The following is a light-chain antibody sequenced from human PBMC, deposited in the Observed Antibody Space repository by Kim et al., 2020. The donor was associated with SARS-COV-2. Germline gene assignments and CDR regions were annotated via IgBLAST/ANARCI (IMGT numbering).Light chain of an antibody. V-gene: IGLV3-21*04. CDR3: QVWDSSSDHRVV. CDR1: SIGSKS. Sequence: SYELTQPPSVSVAPGKTASISCGGNSIGSKSVHWYQQRSGQAPVLVISYDSDRPSGIPERFSGSNSGNTATLTISRVEAGDEAGYYCQVWDSSSDHRVVF. J-gene: IGLJ2*01. CDR2: YDS.